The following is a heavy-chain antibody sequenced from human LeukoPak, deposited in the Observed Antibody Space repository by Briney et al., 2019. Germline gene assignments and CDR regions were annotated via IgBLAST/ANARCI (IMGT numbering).Heavy chain of an antibody. Sequence: SETLSLTCTVSGGSIRGSSDDWGWIRQSPGKGLEWIGSIYYSGSTYYNTYLKSRVTISVDTSKNQFYVKLTSVTAADTAVYYCARNESVLGTTGLNDFFDDWGQGTLVTVSS. CDR2: IYYSGST. V-gene: IGHV4-39*01. D-gene: IGHD1-26*01. J-gene: IGHJ4*02. CDR1: GGSIRGSSDD. CDR3: ARNESVLGTTGLNDFFDD.